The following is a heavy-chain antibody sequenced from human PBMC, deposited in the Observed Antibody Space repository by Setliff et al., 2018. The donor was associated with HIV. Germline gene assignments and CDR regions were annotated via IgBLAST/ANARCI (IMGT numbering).Heavy chain of an antibody. V-gene: IGHV3-7*03. CDR2: IKQDGSEK. CDR1: GFTFSSYW. CDR3: AKSSWWEPRAY. Sequence: GGSLRLSCAASGFTFSSYWMSWARQVPGKGLEWMANIKQDGSEKHYVDSVKGRFTISRDNAKNSLYLQMNSLRAEDTAVYYCAKSSWWEPRAYWGQGTLVTVSS. D-gene: IGHD2-15*01. J-gene: IGHJ4*02.